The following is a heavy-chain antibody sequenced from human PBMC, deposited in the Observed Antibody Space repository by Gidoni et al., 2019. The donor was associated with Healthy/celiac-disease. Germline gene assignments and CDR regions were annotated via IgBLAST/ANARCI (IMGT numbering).Heavy chain of an antibody. CDR1: GFTFDDFG. CDR2: INWNGGST. J-gene: IGHJ5*02. CDR3: ARDYGYSSSWYGLGGFDP. Sequence: EVQLVESGGGVVRPGGSLSLSCAASGFTFDDFGLSWVRQAPGKGLEWVSGINWNGGSTGYADSVKGRFTISRDNAKNSLYLQMNSLRAEDTALYHCARDYGYSSSWYGLGGFDPWGQGTLVTVSS. D-gene: IGHD6-13*01. V-gene: IGHV3-20*01.